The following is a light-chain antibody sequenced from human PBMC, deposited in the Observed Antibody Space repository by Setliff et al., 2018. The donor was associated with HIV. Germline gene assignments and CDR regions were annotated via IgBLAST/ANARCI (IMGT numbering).Light chain of an antibody. J-gene: IGLJ1*01. V-gene: IGLV2-23*02. CDR1: SSDVGSYNL. CDR2: EVS. Sequence: QSALTQPASVSGSPGQSITLSCTGTSSDVGSYNLVSWYQHHPGKAPKLMIYEVSKRPSGVSNRFSGSKSGNTASLTISGLQAEDEADYYCCSYAGSSTYVFGTGIKVTVL. CDR3: CSYAGSSTYV.